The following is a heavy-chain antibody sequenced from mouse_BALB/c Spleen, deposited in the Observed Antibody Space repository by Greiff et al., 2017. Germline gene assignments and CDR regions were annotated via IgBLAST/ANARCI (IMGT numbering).Heavy chain of an antibody. D-gene: IGHD2-4*01. CDR2: ISYSGST. J-gene: IGHJ4*01. CDR3: ARRDYDYDAYAMDY. V-gene: IGHV3-2*02. CDR1: GYSITSDYA. Sequence: EVKLVESGPGLVKPSQSLSLTCTVTGYSITSDYAWNWIRQFPGNQLEWMGYISYSGSTSYNPSLKSRISITRDTSKNQFFLQLNSVTTEDTATYYCARRDYDYDAYAMDYWGQGTSVTVSS.